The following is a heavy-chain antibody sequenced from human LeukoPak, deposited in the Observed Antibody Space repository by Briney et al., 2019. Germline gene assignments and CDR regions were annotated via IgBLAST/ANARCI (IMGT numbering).Heavy chain of an antibody. J-gene: IGHJ3*02. D-gene: IGHD4-17*01. CDR3: ARSASYGDYAFDI. Sequence: PSQTLSLTCAVSGGSISSGDYYWSWIRQPPGKGLEWIGYIYYSGSTYYNPSLKSRVTISVDTSKNQFSLKLSSVTAADTAVYYCARSASYGDYAFDIWGQGTMVTVSS. CDR2: IYYSGST. CDR1: GGSISSGDYY. V-gene: IGHV4-30-4*01.